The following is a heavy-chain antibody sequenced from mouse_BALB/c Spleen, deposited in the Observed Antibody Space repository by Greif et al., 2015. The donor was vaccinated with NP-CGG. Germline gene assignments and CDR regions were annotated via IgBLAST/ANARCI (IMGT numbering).Heavy chain of an antibody. CDR3: ARRTGTEAMDY. V-gene: IGHV1-84*02. Sequence: LVESGPELVKPGASVKISCKASGYTFTDYYINWVKQTPGQGLEWIGWIYPGSGNTKYNEKFKGKATLTVDTSSSTAYMQLSSLTSEDTAVYFCARRTGTEAMDYWGQGTSVTVSS. J-gene: IGHJ4*01. CDR1: GYTFTDYY. D-gene: IGHD4-1*01. CDR2: IYPGSGNT.